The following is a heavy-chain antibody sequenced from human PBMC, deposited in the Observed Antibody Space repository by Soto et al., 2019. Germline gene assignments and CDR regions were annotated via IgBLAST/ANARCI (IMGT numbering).Heavy chain of an antibody. CDR1: GGTFSSYT. CDR2: IIPILGIA. V-gene: IGHV1-69*02. J-gene: IGHJ1*01. CDR3: ALTYCSGGSCYLEYFQH. Sequence: SVKVSCKASGGTFSSYTISWVRQAPGQGLEWMGRIIPILGIANYAQKFQGRVTITADKSTSTAYMELSSLRSEDTAVYYCALTYCSGGSCYLEYFQHRGQGTLVTVSS. D-gene: IGHD2-15*01.